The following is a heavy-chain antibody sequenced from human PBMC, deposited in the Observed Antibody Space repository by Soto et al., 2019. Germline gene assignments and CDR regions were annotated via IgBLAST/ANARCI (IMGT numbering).Heavy chain of an antibody. CDR2: MVVGSGNT. CDR3: AAETGYSSSWYSNYYYGMDV. J-gene: IGHJ6*02. CDR1: GFTFTSSA. D-gene: IGHD6-13*01. V-gene: IGHV1-58*01. Sequence: SVKVSCKAAGFTFTSSAVQWVRQARGQRLEWIGWMVVGSGNTNYAQKSQQRVTITRDMSTSTAYMELSSLRSEDTAVYYCAAETGYSSSWYSNYYYGMDVWGQGTTVTVSS.